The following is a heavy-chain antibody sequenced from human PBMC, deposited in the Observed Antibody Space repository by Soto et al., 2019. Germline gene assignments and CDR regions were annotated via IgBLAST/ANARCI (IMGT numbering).Heavy chain of an antibody. CDR3: ARGRPRIQLEGRGYYYYYGMDV. CDR1: GGSFSGYY. J-gene: IGHJ6*02. CDR2: INHSGST. D-gene: IGHD1-1*01. V-gene: IGHV4-34*01. Sequence: PSETLSLTCAVYGGSFSGYYWSWIRQPPGKGLEWIGEINHSGSTNYNPSLKSRVTISVDTSKNQFSLKLSSVTAADTAVYYCARGRPRIQLEGRGYYYYYGMDVWGQGTTGTVSS.